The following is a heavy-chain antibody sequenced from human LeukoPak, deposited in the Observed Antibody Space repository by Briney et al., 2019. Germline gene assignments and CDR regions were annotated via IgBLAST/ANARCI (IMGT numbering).Heavy chain of an antibody. V-gene: IGHV4-59*01. CDR2: IYYSGST. D-gene: IGHD3-10*01. Sequence: SETLSLTCTVSGGSISSYYWNWIRQPPGKGLEWIGYIYYSGSTDYNPSLKSRVTISVDTSKNQFSLKLSSVTAADTAVYYRARVYGSGSYNDYWGQGTLVTVSS. CDR1: GGSISSYY. J-gene: IGHJ4*02. CDR3: ARVYGSGSYNDY.